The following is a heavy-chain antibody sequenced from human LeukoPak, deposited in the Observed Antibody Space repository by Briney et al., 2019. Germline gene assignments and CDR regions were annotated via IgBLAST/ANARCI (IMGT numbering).Heavy chain of an antibody. CDR2: ISGYNGDA. CDR1: GYTFTSYG. CDR3: ARDDRSVDTGMSCQR. D-gene: IGHD5-18*01. J-gene: IGHJ1*01. V-gene: IGHV1-18*01. Sequence: ASVKVSCKASGYTFTSYGINWVRQAPGQGLEWMGWISGYNGDAVYAQKLQGRVTLTTDTPTTTAYMELRSLKFDDTAVYYCARDDRSVDTGMSCQRWGQGTLVTVSS.